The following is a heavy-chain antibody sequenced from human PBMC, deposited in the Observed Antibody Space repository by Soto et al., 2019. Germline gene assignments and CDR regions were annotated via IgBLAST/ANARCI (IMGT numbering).Heavy chain of an antibody. CDR3: ARVYYDSSGSPFGP. V-gene: IGHV1-69*06. J-gene: IGHJ5*02. CDR2: IIPIFGTA. CDR1: GGTFSSYA. D-gene: IGHD3-22*01. Sequence: SVKVSCKASGGTFSSYAISWVRQAPGQGLEWMGGIIPIFGTANYAQKFQGRVTITADKSTSTAYMELSSLRSEDTAVYYCARVYYDSSGSPFGPWGQGTLVTVSS.